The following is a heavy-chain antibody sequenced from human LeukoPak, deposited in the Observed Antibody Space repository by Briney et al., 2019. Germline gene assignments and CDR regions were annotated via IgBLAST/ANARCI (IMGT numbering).Heavy chain of an antibody. CDR3: AKQYGYYGDYPSYFDY. CDR1: GFTFSSYA. Sequence: GGSLRLSCAASGFTFSSYAMSWVRQAPGKGLEWVSAISGSGGSTYYADSVKGRFTISRDNSKNTLYLQMNSLRAEDTAVYYCAKQYGYYGDYPSYFDYWGQGTLVTVSS. V-gene: IGHV3-23*01. J-gene: IGHJ4*02. CDR2: ISGSGGST. D-gene: IGHD4-17*01.